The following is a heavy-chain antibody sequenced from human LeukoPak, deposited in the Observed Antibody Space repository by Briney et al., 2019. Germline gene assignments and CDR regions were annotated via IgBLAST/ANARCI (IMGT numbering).Heavy chain of an antibody. CDR1: GGSISSYY. D-gene: IGHD1-26*01. CDR2: IYYSGST. CDR3: ARGRGSYYY. Sequence: SETLSLTCTVSGGSISSYYWSWIRQPPGKGLEWIGYIYYSGSTNYNPSPKSRVTMSVDTSKNQFSLKLSSVTAADTAVYYCARGRGSYYYWGQGTLVTVSS. J-gene: IGHJ4*02. V-gene: IGHV4-59*01.